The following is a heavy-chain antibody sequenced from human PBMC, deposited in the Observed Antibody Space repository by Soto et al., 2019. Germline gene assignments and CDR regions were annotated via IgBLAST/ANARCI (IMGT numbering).Heavy chain of an antibody. CDR3: ARFSRIAARLGAWFDP. J-gene: IGHJ5*02. D-gene: IGHD6-6*01. CDR2: INHSGST. Sequence: ETLSLTCAVYGGSFSGYYWSWIRQPPGKGLEWIGEINHSGSTNYNPSLKSRVTISVDTSKNQFSLKLSSVTAADTAVYYCARFSRIAARLGAWFDPWGQGTLVTVSS. V-gene: IGHV4-34*01. CDR1: GGSFSGYY.